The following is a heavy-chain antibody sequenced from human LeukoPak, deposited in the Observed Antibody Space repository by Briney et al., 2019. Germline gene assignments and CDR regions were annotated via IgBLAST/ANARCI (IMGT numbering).Heavy chain of an antibody. CDR3: ARDRLLEDRDYHYYYYMDV. V-gene: IGHV3-21*01. D-gene: IGHD1-1*01. CDR1: GFTFSSYT. Sequence: GGSLRLSCAVSGFTFSSYTINWVRQAPGKGLEWVSSISSSSSYIYYADSVKGRFTISRDNAKNSLSLQMNRLRAEDTAVYYCARDRLLEDRDYHYYYYMDVWGIGTTVTVSS. J-gene: IGHJ6*03. CDR2: ISSSSSYI.